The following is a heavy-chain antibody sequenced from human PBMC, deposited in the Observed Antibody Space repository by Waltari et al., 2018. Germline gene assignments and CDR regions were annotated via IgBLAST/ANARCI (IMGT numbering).Heavy chain of an antibody. Sequence: QVQLQESGPGLVKPSQTLSLTCTVSGGSISSGSYYWTWIRQPAGKGLEWIGYIYTSGSTNYNPSLKSRVTISVDTSKNQFSLKLSSVTAADTAVYYCAREDRYYDSSGYSSAFDYWGQGTLVTVSS. CDR1: GGSISSGSYY. CDR2: IYTSGST. J-gene: IGHJ4*02. D-gene: IGHD3-22*01. V-gene: IGHV4-61*09. CDR3: AREDRYYDSSGYSSAFDY.